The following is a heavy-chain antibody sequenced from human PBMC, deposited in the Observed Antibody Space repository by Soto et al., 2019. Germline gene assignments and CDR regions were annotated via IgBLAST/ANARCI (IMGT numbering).Heavy chain of an antibody. CDR2: ISSGSSLI. D-gene: IGHD1-1*01. CDR1: GFTFSTYS. V-gene: IGHV3-48*02. J-gene: IGHJ4*02. Sequence: GGSLRLSCAASGFTFSTYSLNWVRQAPGKGLEWVSYISSGSSLIYHADSVKGRFTISRDNAKNSLFLQMNSLRDEDTAVYYCATERSGFDYWGQGTLVTV. CDR3: ATERSGFDY.